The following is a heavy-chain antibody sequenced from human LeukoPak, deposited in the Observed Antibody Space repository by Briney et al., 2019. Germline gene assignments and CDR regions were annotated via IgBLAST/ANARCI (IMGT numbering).Heavy chain of an antibody. J-gene: IGHJ6*03. D-gene: IGHD2-2*01. V-gene: IGHV3-11*01. CDR2: ISGGGFSV. Sequence: PGGSLRLSCAASGFSFSGYYMSWIRQAPGKGLEWVSYISGGGFSVVYADSVKRRFTVSRDDAKDSVYLVMNSLGCDDTALYYSARCHNSSSHCKHMHVGGKGPTVTVPS. CDR1: GFSFSGYY. CDR3: ARCHNSSSHCKHMHV.